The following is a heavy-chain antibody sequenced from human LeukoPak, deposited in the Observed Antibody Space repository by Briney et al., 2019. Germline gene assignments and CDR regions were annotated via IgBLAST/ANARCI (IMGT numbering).Heavy chain of an antibody. J-gene: IGHJ4*02. Sequence: PGGSLRLSCAASGFTFSSYAMHWVRQAPGKGLEWVAVISYDGSNKYYADSVKGRFTISRDNSKNTLYLQMNSLRAEDTAVYYCARDPSVEMATIYSNLPPDYWGQGTLVTVSS. D-gene: IGHD5-24*01. CDR1: GFTFSSYA. CDR3: ARDPSVEMATIYSNLPPDY. CDR2: ISYDGSNK. V-gene: IGHV3-30*01.